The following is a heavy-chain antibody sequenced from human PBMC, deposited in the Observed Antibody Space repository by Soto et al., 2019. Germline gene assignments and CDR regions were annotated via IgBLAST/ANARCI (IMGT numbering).Heavy chain of an antibody. CDR2: ISGSGGST. CDR3: AKDPHSGPPHYYYYYMDV. J-gene: IGHJ6*03. D-gene: IGHD2-15*01. CDR1: GFTFSSYA. Sequence: GGSLRLSCAASGFTFSSYAMSWVRQAPGKGLEWVSAISGSGGSTYYADSVKGRFTISRDNSKNTLYLQMNSLRAEDTAVYYCAKDPHSGPPHYYYYYMDVWGKGTTVTVSS. V-gene: IGHV3-23*01.